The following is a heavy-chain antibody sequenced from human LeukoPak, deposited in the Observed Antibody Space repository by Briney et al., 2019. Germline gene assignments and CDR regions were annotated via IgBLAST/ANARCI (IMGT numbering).Heavy chain of an antibody. CDR1: GGSISSSSYY. J-gene: IGHJ4*02. Sequence: PSETLSLTCNVSGGSISSSSYYWGWIRQPPGKGPEWIGSIYQSGSTYYNPSLKSRVTISVDTSKNQFSLRLSSLTAADTAVYYCARVGRYSSSSSDFWGQGTLVTVSS. CDR2: IYQSGST. V-gene: IGHV4-39*07. CDR3: ARVGRYSSSSSDF. D-gene: IGHD6-6*01.